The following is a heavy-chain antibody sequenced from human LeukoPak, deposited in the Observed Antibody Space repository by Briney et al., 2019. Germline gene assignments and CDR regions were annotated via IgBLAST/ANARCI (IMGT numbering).Heavy chain of an antibody. CDR2: ISGSGGST. J-gene: IGHJ5*02. D-gene: IGHD1-1*01. V-gene: IGHV3-23*01. Sequence: GGSLRLSCAASGFTFSSYAMSWVRQAPGNGLEWVSAISGSGGSTYYADSVKGRFTISRDNSKNTLYLQMNSLRAEDTAVYYCAKDRGNWNDVNWFDPWGQGTLVTVSS. CDR3: AKDRGNWNDVNWFDP. CDR1: GFTFSSYA.